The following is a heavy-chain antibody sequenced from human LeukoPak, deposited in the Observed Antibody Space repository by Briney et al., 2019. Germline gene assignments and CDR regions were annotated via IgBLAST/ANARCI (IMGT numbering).Heavy chain of an antibody. CDR1: GGTFSSYS. Sequence: SVNVSCKASGGTFSSYSISWVRQAPGQGPEWLGRITPNLAITDYAQKFRGRVTLTADKSTSTVYMELGSLTSEDTAAYYCARDSAVHCSRTSCNFYYWGQRTLVTFSS. CDR3: ARDSAVHCSRTSCNFYY. CDR2: ITPNLAIT. J-gene: IGHJ4*02. D-gene: IGHD2-2*01. V-gene: IGHV1-69*04.